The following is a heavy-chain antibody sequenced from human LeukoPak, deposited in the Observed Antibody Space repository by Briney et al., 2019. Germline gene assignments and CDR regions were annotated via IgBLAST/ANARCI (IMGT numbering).Heavy chain of an antibody. CDR2: IGSSGSTI. V-gene: IGHV3-11*04. CDR3: ARGPRLPQYFQY. Sequence: GGSLRLSCAASGFTFSDYYMSWIRQAPGEGLEWGSYIGSSGSTIYYADSVKGRFTISRDNAKNSLYLQMDSLRAEDTAVYYCARGPRLPQYFQYWGQGTLVTVSS. CDR1: GFTFSDYY. D-gene: IGHD3-16*01. J-gene: IGHJ1*01.